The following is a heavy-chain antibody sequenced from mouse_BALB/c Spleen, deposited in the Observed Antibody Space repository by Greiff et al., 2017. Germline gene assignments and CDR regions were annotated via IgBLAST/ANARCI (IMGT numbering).Heavy chain of an antibody. J-gene: IGHJ2*01. CDR3: AKRGRNYGYFDY. CDR1: GVSLTDYG. Sequence: VKLVESGPGLVAPSQSLSITCTVSGVSLTDYGVSWIRQHPGKGLEWLGVIWGGGSTYYNSALKSRLSISKDNSKSQVFLKMNSLQTDDTAMYYCAKRGRNYGYFDYWGQGTTLTVSS. D-gene: IGHD1-1*01. V-gene: IGHV2-6-5*01. CDR2: IWGGGST.